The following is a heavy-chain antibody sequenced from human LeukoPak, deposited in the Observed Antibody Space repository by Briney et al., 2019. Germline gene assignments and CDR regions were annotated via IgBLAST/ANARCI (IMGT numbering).Heavy chain of an antibody. CDR2: IHYNGNT. Sequence: SETLSLTCSVSGDSISSYYWTWIRQTPGKGLEWIAYIHYNGNTKSNPSLKSRVTISLDTSKNQFSLKLTSLTAADTAVYYCARGVDSGYPAYWGQGTLVTVSS. V-gene: IGHV4-59*01. J-gene: IGHJ4*02. CDR1: GDSISSYY. CDR3: ARGVDSGYPAY. D-gene: IGHD3-22*01.